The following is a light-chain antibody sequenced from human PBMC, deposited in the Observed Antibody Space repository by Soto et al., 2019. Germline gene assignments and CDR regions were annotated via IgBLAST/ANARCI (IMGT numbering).Light chain of an antibody. J-gene: IGLJ2*01. Sequence: QSVLTQPPSASGSPGQSVTISCTGTSSDVGGYNYVSWYQQHPGKAPKLMIYEVSKRPSGVPDRFSGSKSGNTASLTVSGLPAEDEADYYCSSYAGSNILVFGGGTKLTVL. CDR3: SSYAGSNILV. CDR2: EVS. V-gene: IGLV2-8*01. CDR1: SSDVGGYNY.